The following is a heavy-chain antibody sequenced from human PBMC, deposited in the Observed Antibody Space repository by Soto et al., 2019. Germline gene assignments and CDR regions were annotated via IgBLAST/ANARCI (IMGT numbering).Heavy chain of an antibody. CDR1: GFTFSSYW. J-gene: IGHJ4*02. CDR3: ARVVTIFGVVTPPDY. D-gene: IGHD3-3*01. CDR2: INSDGSST. Sequence: GSLRLPCAASGFTFSSYWMHWVRQAPGKGLVWVSRINSDGSSTSYADSVKGRFTISRDNAKNTLYLQMNSLRAEDTAVYYCARVVTIFGVVTPPDYWGQGTLVTVSS. V-gene: IGHV3-74*01.